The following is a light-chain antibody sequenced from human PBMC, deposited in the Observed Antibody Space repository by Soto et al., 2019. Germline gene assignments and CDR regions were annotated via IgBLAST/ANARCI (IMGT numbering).Light chain of an antibody. CDR2: DAS. V-gene: IGKV1-5*01. CDR1: QSIHSW. J-gene: IGKJ2*01. Sequence: DILMTQSPSALSASVGDSVTITCRASQSIHSWVAWYQQKPGKAPKLLIYDASTLEGGVSSRFGGSGAGTEFTLTISSLQPDYFATYYCQQYHTYSYSFGQGTKLEIK. CDR3: QQYHTYSYS.